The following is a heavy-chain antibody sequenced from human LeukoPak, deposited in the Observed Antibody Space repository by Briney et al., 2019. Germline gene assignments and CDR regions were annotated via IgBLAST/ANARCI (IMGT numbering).Heavy chain of an antibody. Sequence: GGSLRLSCAASGFTFDNYAMNWVRQVPGKGLEWISLISWNSGTIGYADSVKGRFTNSRDNANNFLYLQMNSLRAEDTALYYCARAYKDRSLAGKKEFFQHWGQGTLVTVSS. D-gene: IGHD6-19*01. CDR1: GFTFDNYA. CDR3: ARAYKDRSLAGKKEFFQH. V-gene: IGHV3-9*01. CDR2: ISWNSGTI. J-gene: IGHJ1*01.